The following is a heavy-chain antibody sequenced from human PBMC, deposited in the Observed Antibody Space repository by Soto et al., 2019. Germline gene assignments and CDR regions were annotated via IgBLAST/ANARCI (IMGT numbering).Heavy chain of an antibody. J-gene: IGHJ4*02. CDR1: GFTFSSYW. V-gene: IGHV3-7*01. CDR2: IKRDGSEK. CDR3: ARASEMATDAYYFDF. D-gene: IGHD5-12*01. Sequence: VQLVESGGGLVQPGGSLRLSCAASGFTFSSYWMSWVRQAPGKGLEWVANIKRDGSEKYSVDSVRGRFTISRDNAKNSLFLQMNSLGAEDTAVYYCARASEMATDAYYFDFWGQGTLVTVSS.